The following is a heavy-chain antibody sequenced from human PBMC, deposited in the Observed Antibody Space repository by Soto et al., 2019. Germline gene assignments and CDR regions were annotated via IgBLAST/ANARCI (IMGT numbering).Heavy chain of an antibody. CDR1: GFTFSNAW. D-gene: IGHD3-16*01. CDR3: ARSGGSSAPATRYFEY. J-gene: IGHJ4*02. CDR2: ISSDGSLK. V-gene: IGHV3-30-3*01. Sequence: GGSLRLSCAASGFTFSNAWMNWVRQAPGKGLEWVAVISSDGSLKYYADSVQGRFTISRDNSNNMLYLQMNSLRGEDSAVYNCARSGGSSAPATRYFEYWGQGTPVTVSS.